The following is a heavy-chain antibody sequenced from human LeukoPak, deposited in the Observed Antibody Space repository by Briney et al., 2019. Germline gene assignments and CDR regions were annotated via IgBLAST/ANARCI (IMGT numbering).Heavy chain of an antibody. Sequence: ASVKVSCKTSGYSKNFYGITWVRQVAGQGLEWMGWISAQHGQTEYAPNSQDRVTMTIDTDMNTAYMELRRLRSDDTAVYYCARDPPVDSSGYWLWPHSWFDPWGQGTLVTVSS. CDR3: ARDPPVDSSGYWLWPHSWFDP. V-gene: IGHV1-18*01. CDR1: GYSKNFYG. CDR2: ISAQHGQT. J-gene: IGHJ5*02. D-gene: IGHD3-22*01.